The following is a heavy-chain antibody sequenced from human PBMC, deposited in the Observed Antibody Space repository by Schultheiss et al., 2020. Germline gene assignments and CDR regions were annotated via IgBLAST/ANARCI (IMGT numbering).Heavy chain of an antibody. CDR3: VKDIGDSYYGTGSFDS. V-gene: IGHV3-9*01. D-gene: IGHD3-10*01. CDR2: INWDSGRI. CDR1: GFIFDDYA. Sequence: GGSLRLSCAASGFIFDDYAMHWVRQAPGKGLEWVSGINWDSGRIGYADSVKGRFTISRDSAKNSLYLQMNSLRPEDTALYYCVKDIGDSYYGTGSFDSWGQGTVVTVSS. J-gene: IGHJ4*02.